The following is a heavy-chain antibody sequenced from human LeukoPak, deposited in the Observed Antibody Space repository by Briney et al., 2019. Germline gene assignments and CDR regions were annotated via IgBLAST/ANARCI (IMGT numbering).Heavy chain of an antibody. J-gene: IGHJ4*02. CDR1: GYSFTSYC. D-gene: IGHD1-26*01. V-gene: IGHV1-18*01. Sequence: ASVKVSCKASGYSFTSYCISWVRQAPGQGLEWMGWVNAYNGNTDYAQKFQGRVTMTTEPSTTTAYMELRILKSEDTAVYYCARGPLSGSYGDYWGQGTLVTVSS. CDR3: ARGPLSGSYGDY. CDR2: VNAYNGNT.